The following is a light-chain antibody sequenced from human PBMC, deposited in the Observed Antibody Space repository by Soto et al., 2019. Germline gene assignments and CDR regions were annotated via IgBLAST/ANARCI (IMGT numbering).Light chain of an antibody. J-gene: IGKJ4*01. V-gene: IGKV3-11*01. Sequence: EIVLTQSPATLSLSPGERATLSCRASQSVGSYLAWYQQKPGQAPRLLIYDASNRATGIPARFSGSGSGTDLILIISGLEPEDSAVYYCQQRSNGLTFGGGTKVEIK. CDR2: DAS. CDR1: QSVGSY. CDR3: QQRSNGLT.